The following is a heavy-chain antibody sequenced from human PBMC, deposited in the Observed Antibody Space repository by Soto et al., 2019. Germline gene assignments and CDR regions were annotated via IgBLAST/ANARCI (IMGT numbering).Heavy chain of an antibody. CDR1: GFTFSSYA. J-gene: IGHJ4*02. CDR3: AKSLSGLGSFGDFND. Sequence: GGSLRLSCAASGFTFSSYAMNWVRQAPGKGLEWVAEISGSGTGTYYAPSVKGRFTISSDSSKNTLYLQMYSLRAEDTAIYYCAKSLSGLGSFGDFNDWGQGALVTVSS. V-gene: IGHV3-23*01. D-gene: IGHD1-1*01. CDR2: ISGSGTGT.